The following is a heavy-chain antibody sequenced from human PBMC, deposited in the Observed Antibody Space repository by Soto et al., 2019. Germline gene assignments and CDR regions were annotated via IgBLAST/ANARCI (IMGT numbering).Heavy chain of an antibody. CDR1: GFTFSSYA. V-gene: IGHV3-23*01. Sequence: EVQLLESGGGLVQPGGSLRLSCAASGFTFSSYAMSWVRQAPGKGLEWVSAISGSGGSTYYADSAKGRFTISRDNSKNTLYLQMNSLRAEDTAVYYCAKDLVGFGELFPFDYWGQGTLVTVSS. CDR2: ISGSGGST. D-gene: IGHD3-10*01. J-gene: IGHJ4*02. CDR3: AKDLVGFGELFPFDY.